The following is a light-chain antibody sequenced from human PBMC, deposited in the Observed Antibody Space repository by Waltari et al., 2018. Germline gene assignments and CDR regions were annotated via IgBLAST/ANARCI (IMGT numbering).Light chain of an antibody. CDR3: VLYMGSGASV. V-gene: IGLV8-61*01. J-gene: IGLJ3*02. CDR1: SGSVSTSYY. Sequence: QTVVTQEPSFSVSPGGTVTLTCPLSSGSVSTSYYSSWYQQTPGQAPRTLIYNTNTRSSGVPDRFSGSILGNKAALTITGAQAEDESDYYCVLYMGSGASVFGGGTKLTVL. CDR2: NTN.